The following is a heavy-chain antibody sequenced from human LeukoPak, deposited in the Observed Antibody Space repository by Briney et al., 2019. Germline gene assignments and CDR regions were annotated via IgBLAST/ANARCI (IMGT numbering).Heavy chain of an antibody. J-gene: IGHJ4*02. V-gene: IGHV4-4*09. CDR3: ARARRIAAAGRTPLEYYFDY. D-gene: IGHD6-13*01. CDR2: IYTSGST. CDR1: GGSFSGYY. Sequence: SETLSLTCAVYGGSFSGYYWSWIRQPPGKGLEWIGYIYTSGSTNYNPSLKSRVTISVDTSKNQFSLKLSSVTAADTAVYYCARARRIAAAGRTPLEYYFDYWGQGTLVTVSS.